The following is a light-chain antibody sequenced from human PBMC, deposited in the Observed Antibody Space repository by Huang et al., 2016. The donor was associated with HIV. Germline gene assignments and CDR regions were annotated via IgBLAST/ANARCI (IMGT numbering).Light chain of an antibody. CDR3: QQYGSSPPT. CDR2: GAS. V-gene: IGKV3-20*01. J-gene: IGKJ1*01. CDR1: QSVSSSY. Sequence: EIVLTQSPGTLSLSPGERATLSCRASQSVSSSYLAWYQQKPGQAPRLLIYGASSRATAITDRFSGSGSGTDFTLTIGRLEPEDFAVYYCQQYGSSPPTFGQGTKVEIK.